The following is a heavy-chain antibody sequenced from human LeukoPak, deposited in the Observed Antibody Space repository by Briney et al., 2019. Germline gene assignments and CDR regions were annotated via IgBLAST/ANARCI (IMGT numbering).Heavy chain of an antibody. V-gene: IGHV4-30-2*01. Sequence: PSQTLSLTCAVSGGSISSGSYSWTWIRQPPGRGLEWIGYIYHGGSTYYNPSLNSRVTISVDTSKNQFSLKLTSVTAADTAVYYCARSMGSGSYLDYFDSWGQGTLVTVSS. CDR1: GGSISSGSYS. CDR3: ARSMGSGSYLDYFDS. J-gene: IGHJ4*02. CDR2: IYHGGST. D-gene: IGHD3-10*01.